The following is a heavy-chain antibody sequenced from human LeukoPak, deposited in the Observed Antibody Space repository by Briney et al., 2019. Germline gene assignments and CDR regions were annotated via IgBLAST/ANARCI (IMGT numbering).Heavy chain of an antibody. V-gene: IGHV3-53*01. CDR3: AKERASYGVPGLFDY. CDR2: IYSGGST. J-gene: IGHJ4*02. CDR1: GFTVSSNY. D-gene: IGHD5-18*01. Sequence: PGGSLRLSCATSGFTVSSNYMSWVRQAPGKGLEWVSVIYSGGSTYYADSVKGRFTISSDNSKNTLYLQMNSLRAEDTAVYYCAKERASYGVPGLFDYWGQGTLVTVSS.